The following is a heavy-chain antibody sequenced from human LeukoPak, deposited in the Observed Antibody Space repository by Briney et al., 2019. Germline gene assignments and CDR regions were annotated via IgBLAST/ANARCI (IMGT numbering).Heavy chain of an antibody. CDR3: ASAYYDSSGYYYDYYYYYGMDV. V-gene: IGHV1-69*13. CDR1: GGTFSSYA. D-gene: IGHD3-22*01. J-gene: IGHJ6*02. CDR2: IIPIFGTA. Sequence: SVKVSCKASGGTFSSYAISWARQAPGQGLEWMGGIIPIFGTANYAQKFQGRVTITADESTSTAYMELSSLRSEDTAVYYCASAYYDSSGYYYDYYYYYGMDVWGQGTTVTVSS.